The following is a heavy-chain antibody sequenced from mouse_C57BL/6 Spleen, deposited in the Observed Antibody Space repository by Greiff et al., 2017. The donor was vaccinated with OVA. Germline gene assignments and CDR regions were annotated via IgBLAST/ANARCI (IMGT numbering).Heavy chain of an antibody. CDR2: INPNNGGT. Sequence: EVKLQQSGPELVKPGASVKISCKASGYTFTDYYMNWVKQSHGKSLEWIGDINPNNGGTSYNQKFKGKATLTVDKSSSTAYMELRSLTSEDSAVYYCARAGQFITTVVATPFDYWGQGTTLTVSS. V-gene: IGHV1-26*01. J-gene: IGHJ2*01. CDR3: ARAGQFITTVVATPFDY. D-gene: IGHD1-1*01. CDR1: GYTFTDYY.